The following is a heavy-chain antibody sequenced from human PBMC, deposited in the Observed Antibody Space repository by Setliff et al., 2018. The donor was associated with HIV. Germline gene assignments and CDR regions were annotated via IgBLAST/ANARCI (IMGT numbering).Heavy chain of an antibody. D-gene: IGHD3-3*01. V-gene: IGHV4-38-2*01. CDR3: VRPSFGIGGGSMFDS. Sequence: SETLSLTCAVSGYSISSGYYWGWIRQPPGKGLEWIGSIYYSGSTYYNPSLKSRVTISVDTSKNQFFLNLSFATTADTAVYYCVRPSFGIGGGSMFDSWGQGIVVTVSS. J-gene: IGHJ4*02. CDR1: GYSISSGYY. CDR2: IYYSGST.